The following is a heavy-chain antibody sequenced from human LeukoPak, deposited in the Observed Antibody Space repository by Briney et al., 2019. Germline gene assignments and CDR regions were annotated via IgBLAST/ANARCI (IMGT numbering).Heavy chain of an antibody. Sequence: ASVKVSCKASGGTFSSYAISWVRQAPGQGLEWMGGIIPIFGTANYAQKFQGRVTITADESTSTAYMELSSLRSEDTAVYYCAREGEWLLPFDYWGQGTLVTVSS. CDR3: AREGEWLLPFDY. D-gene: IGHD3-22*01. CDR2: IIPIFGTA. J-gene: IGHJ4*02. CDR1: GGTFSSYA. V-gene: IGHV1-69*01.